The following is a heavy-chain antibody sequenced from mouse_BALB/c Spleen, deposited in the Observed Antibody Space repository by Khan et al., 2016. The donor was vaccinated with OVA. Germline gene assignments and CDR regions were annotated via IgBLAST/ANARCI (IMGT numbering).Heavy chain of an antibody. CDR1: GFSLSRYN. Sequence: VQLQESGPGLVAPSQSLSITCTVSGFSLSRYNIHWVRQPPGKGLEWLGMIWGGGGTDYNSTLKSRLSISKANSKSQVFLKMNSLQTDDSAMYYCARAYYRYDGYYAMDYWGQGTSVTVSS. CDR2: IWGGGGT. D-gene: IGHD2-14*01. V-gene: IGHV2-6-4*01. J-gene: IGHJ4*01. CDR3: ARAYYRYDGYYAMDY.